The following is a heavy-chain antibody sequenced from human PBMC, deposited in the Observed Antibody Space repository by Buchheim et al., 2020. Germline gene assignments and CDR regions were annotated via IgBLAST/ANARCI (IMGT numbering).Heavy chain of an antibody. CDR2: ISSSSSTI. CDR3: ARALRYDYGHYGMDV. Sequence: EVQLVESGGGLVQPGGSLRLSCAASGFTFSSYRMNWVRQAPGKGLEWVSYISSSSSTIYYADSVKGRFTISRDNAKNSLYLQMNSLRDEDTAVYYCARALRYDYGHYGMDVWGQGTT. V-gene: IGHV3-48*02. D-gene: IGHD4-17*01. J-gene: IGHJ6*02. CDR1: GFTFSSYR.